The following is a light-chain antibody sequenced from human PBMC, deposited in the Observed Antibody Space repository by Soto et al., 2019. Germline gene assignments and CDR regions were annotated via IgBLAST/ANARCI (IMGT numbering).Light chain of an antibody. CDR3: SSYAGSNTFI. CDR1: SSDVGGYNY. Sequence: QSALTQPPSASGSPGQSVTISCTGTSSDVGGYNYVSWYQQYPGKAPKLMIYEVRKGPSGVPDRFSGSKSGNTASLTVSGLQAGDEADYYCSSYAGSNTFIFGGGTKLTVL. J-gene: IGLJ2*01. CDR2: EVR. V-gene: IGLV2-8*01.